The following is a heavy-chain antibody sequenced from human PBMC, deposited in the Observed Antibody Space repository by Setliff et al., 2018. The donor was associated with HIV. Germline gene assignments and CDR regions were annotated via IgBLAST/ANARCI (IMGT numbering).Heavy chain of an antibody. CDR3: ARENAGVTVVRGIIISDAFDL. J-gene: IGHJ3*01. V-gene: IGHV4-34*01. CDR2: INHSGKT. D-gene: IGHD3-10*01. CDR1: GGSFSGYY. Sequence: PSETLSLTCAVYGGSFSGYYWTWIRQPPGKGLEWIGDINHSGKTNYNRSLKSRVSISVDASKNQFSLRLNSVTAADAAIYFCARENAGVTVVRGIIISDAFDLWGPGTAVTVSS.